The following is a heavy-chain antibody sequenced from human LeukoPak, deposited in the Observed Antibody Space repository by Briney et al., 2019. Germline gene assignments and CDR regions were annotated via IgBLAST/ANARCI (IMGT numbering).Heavy chain of an antibody. V-gene: IGHV4-38-2*02. CDR1: GYSISSGYY. D-gene: IGHD3-9*01. CDR3: ARRGLRYFDWSNWFDP. J-gene: IGHJ5*02. CDR2: IYHSGST. Sequence: SETLSLTCTVSGYSISSGYYWGWIRQPPGKGLEWIGSIYHSGSTYYNPSLKSRVTISVDTSKNQFSLKLSSVTAADTAVYYCARRGLRYFDWSNWFDPWGQGTLVTVSS.